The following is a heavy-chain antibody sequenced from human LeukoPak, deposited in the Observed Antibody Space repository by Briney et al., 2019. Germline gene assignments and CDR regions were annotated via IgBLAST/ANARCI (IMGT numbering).Heavy chain of an antibody. CDR3: ARVHLDDSTRVDY. CDR1: GYSISSGGYS. D-gene: IGHD3-22*01. Sequence: SETLSLTCSVSGYSISSGGYSWSWIRQPPGKGLEWIGYIYYSGSTYYNPSLKSRVTISVDTSKNQFSLKLSSVTAADTAVYYCARVHLDDSTRVDYWGQGTLVTVSS. J-gene: IGHJ4*02. V-gene: IGHV4-30-4*07. CDR2: IYYSGST.